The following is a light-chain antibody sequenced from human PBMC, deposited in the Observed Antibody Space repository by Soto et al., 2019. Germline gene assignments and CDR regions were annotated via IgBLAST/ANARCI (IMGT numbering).Light chain of an antibody. J-gene: IGKJ3*01. V-gene: IGKV3-20*01. CDR2: GAS. CDR3: QQFGSSPGFT. CDR1: QSINSRY. Sequence: EIVLTQSPGTLSLSPGERATLSCRASQSINSRYLAWYQQKPGQAPRLLIYGASSRATGIPDTFSGRGSGTDFTLTISRLEPEDFAVYYCQQFGSSPGFTFGPGTKVDIK.